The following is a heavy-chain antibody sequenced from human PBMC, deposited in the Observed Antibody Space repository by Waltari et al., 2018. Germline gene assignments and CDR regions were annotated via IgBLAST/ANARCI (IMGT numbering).Heavy chain of an antibody. CDR3: AREAGGPRGAFDI. CDR2: IIPILGIA. Sequence: QVQLVQSGAEVKKPGSSVKVSCKASGGTFSSYAISWVRQAPGQGLEWMGGIIPILGIANYARKFQGRVTITADKSTSTAYMELSSLRSEDTAVYYCAREAGGPRGAFDIWGQGTMVTVSS. D-gene: IGHD3-10*01. J-gene: IGHJ3*02. CDR1: GGTFSSYA. V-gene: IGHV1-69*10.